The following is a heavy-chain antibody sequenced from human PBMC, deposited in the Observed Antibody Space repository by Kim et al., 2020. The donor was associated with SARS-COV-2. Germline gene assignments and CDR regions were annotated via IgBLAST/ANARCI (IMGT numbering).Heavy chain of an antibody. D-gene: IGHD4-17*01. V-gene: IGHV1-2*06. Sequence: ASVKVSCKASGYTFTGYYMHWVRQAPGQGLEWMGRINPNSGGTNYAQKFQGRVTMTRDTSISTAYMELSRLRSDDTAVYYCAREGGDYGDSEAFDPWGQGTLVTVSS. J-gene: IGHJ5*02. CDR1: GYTFTGYY. CDR2: INPNSGGT. CDR3: AREGGDYGDSEAFDP.